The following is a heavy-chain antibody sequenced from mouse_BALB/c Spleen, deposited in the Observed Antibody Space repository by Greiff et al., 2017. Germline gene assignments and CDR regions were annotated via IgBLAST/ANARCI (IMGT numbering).Heavy chain of an antibody. CDR3: ARDSYYYGSSRYYFDY. J-gene: IGHJ2*01. CDR2: ISSGSSTI. Sequence: EVKLVESGGGLVQPGGSRKLSCAASGFTFSSFGMHWVRQAPEKGLEWVAYISSGSSTIYYADTVKGRFTISRVNPKNTLFLQMTSLRSEDTAMYYCARDSYYYGSSRYYFDYWGQGTTLTVSS. V-gene: IGHV5-17*02. D-gene: IGHD1-1*01. CDR1: GFTFSSFG.